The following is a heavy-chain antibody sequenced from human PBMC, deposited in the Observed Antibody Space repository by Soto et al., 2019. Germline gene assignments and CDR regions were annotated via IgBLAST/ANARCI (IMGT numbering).Heavy chain of an antibody. CDR3: ARDFRQVPAAIFWFAP. V-gene: IGHV3-21*01. CDR1: GFNFGSYV. Sequence: PGGSLRLSCVGSGFNFGSYVMSWVRQAPGKGLEWVASMSRGGSHIYYADSVKGRFTISRDNAKNSLYLQMNSLGAEDTAVYYCARDFRQVPAAIFWFAPWGQGTLVTVSS. D-gene: IGHD2-2*02. J-gene: IGHJ5*02. CDR2: MSRGGSHI.